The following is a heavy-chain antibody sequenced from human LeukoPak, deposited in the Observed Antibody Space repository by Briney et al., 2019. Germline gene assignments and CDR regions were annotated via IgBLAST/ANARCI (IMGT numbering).Heavy chain of an antibody. J-gene: IGHJ4*02. CDR2: ISWNSGSI. Sequence: PGGSLRLSCAASGFTFDDYAMHWVRQAPGKGLEWVSGISWNSGSIGYADSVKGRFTISRDNAKNSLYLQMNSLRAEDTALYYCAKDPDSSGYYGYPDYWGQGTLVTVSS. CDR3: AKDPDSSGYYGYPDY. D-gene: IGHD3-22*01. CDR1: GFTFDDYA. V-gene: IGHV3-9*01.